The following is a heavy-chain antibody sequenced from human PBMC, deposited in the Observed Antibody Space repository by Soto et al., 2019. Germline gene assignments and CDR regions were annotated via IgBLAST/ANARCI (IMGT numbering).Heavy chain of an antibody. D-gene: IGHD2-15*01. V-gene: IGHV3-21*01. CDR1: GFTFSSYS. CDR3: ARDSRYCSGGSCGDAFDI. Sequence: GGSLRLSCAASGFTFSSYSMNWVRQAPGKGLEWVSSISSSSSYIYYADSVKGQFTISRDNAKNSLYLQMNSLRAEDTAVYYCARDSRYCSGGSCGDAFDIWGQGTMVTVSS. CDR2: ISSSSSYI. J-gene: IGHJ3*02.